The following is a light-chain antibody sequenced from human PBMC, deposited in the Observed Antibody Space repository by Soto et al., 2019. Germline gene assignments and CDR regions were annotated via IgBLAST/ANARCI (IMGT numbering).Light chain of an antibody. Sequence: QSALTQPPSASGSPGQSVTISCTGTRSDVGGYRFVSWYQQHPGKAPKLMIYEVTKRPSGVPDRFSGSKSGNTASLTVSGLQAEDEADYYCSSYAGSNNWVFGGGTQLTVL. J-gene: IGLJ3*02. CDR2: EVT. CDR1: RSDVGGYRF. V-gene: IGLV2-8*01. CDR3: SSYAGSNNWV.